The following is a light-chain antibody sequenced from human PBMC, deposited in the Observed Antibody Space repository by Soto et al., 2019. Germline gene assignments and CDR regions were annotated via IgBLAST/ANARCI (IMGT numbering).Light chain of an antibody. V-gene: IGLV1-40*01. J-gene: IGLJ2*01. CDR2: GNS. CDR3: QSYDSSLSGDVV. Sequence: QSVLTQPPSVSGAPGQRVTISCTGSNSNIGAGYDVHWYQQLPGTAPKLLIYGNSNRPSGVPDRFSGSKSGTSASLAITGLQAEDEADYYCQSYDSSLSGDVVFGGGTKLTVL. CDR1: NSNIGAGYD.